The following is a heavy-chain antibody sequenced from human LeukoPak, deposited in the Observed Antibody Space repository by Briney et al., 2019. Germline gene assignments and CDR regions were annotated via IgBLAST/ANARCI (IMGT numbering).Heavy chain of an antibody. Sequence: GGSLRLSCAASGFTFSSYAMSWVRQAPGKGLEWVSGISGSGGNTYYADSVEGRFTISRDNSKNTLYLQMNSLRVEDTAVYYCAKYDITMMLVVTWGQGTLVTVSS. CDR3: AKYDITMMLVVT. V-gene: IGHV3-23*01. D-gene: IGHD3-22*01. CDR1: GFTFSSYA. J-gene: IGHJ5*02. CDR2: ISGSGGNT.